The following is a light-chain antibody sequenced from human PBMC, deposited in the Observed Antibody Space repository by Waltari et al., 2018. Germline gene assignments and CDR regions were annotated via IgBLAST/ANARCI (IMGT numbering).Light chain of an antibody. V-gene: IGKV3-15*01. CDR3: QRYNKWPPT. CDR1: ESVNSD. Sequence: EVLLTQSPVTLSVSPGETATLSCRASESVNSDLAWYYQKPGQAPRLLMYASSARATGVPVRCTGSGFDTDLTRTISSLQSEDLGINHCQRYNKWPPTFGGGTKVEIK. J-gene: IGKJ4*01. CDR2: ASS.